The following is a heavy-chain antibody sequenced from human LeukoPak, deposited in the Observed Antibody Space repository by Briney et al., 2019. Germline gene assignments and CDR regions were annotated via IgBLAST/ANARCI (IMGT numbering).Heavy chain of an antibody. CDR1: GGSISSYY. D-gene: IGHD2-8*01. V-gene: IGHV4-59*08. Sequence: SETLSLTCTVSGGSISSYYWSWIRQPPGKGLEWIGYIHDIGSTNYNPSLKSRVAISVDTSKKQLSLKLSSVTAADTAVYYCARLDRLIHFYYWGQGTLVTVSS. CDR2: IHDIGST. J-gene: IGHJ4*02. CDR3: ARLDRLIHFYY.